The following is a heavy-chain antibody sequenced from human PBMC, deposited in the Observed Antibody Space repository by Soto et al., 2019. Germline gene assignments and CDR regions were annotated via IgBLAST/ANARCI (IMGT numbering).Heavy chain of an antibody. CDR2: VSAGGDMT. CDR3: ARGDRGGSGSPASYYYSGLDV. D-gene: IGHD3-10*01. CDR1: GFTFSSYA. Sequence: DVQLLESGGHLVQPGGSLRLSCAASGFTFSSYAMSWVRQAPGKGLEWVSSVSAGGDMTYYSDSVKGRFTISRDNSNNALFLQMNSLRIEDTALSYCARGDRGGSGSPASYYYSGLDVWGQGDTVTVS. V-gene: IGHV3-23*01. J-gene: IGHJ6*02.